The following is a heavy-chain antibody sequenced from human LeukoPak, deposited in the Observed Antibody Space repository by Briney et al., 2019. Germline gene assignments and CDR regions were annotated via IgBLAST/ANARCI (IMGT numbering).Heavy chain of an antibody. V-gene: IGHV1-46*01. CDR2: INPSGGST. J-gene: IGHJ3*02. Sequence: ASVKVSCEASGYTFTSYYMHWVRQAPGQGLEWMGIINPSGGSTSYAQKFQGRVTMTRDTSTRTVYMELSSLRSEDTAVYYCASPSGSSDAFDIWGQGTMVTVSS. CDR1: GYTFTSYY. D-gene: IGHD1-26*01. CDR3: ASPSGSSDAFDI.